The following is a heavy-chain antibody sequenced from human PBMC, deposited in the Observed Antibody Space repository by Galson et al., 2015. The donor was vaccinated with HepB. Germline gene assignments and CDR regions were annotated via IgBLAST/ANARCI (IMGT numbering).Heavy chain of an antibody. Sequence: SLRLSCAASGFTFSSYAMNWVRQAPGKGLEWVSDISSSGGSTFYADSVKGRFTISRDNSKNTLYLQMNTLRVEDTAVYYCAKERSSSSGYFDYWGQGTLVTVSS. V-gene: IGHV3-23*01. CDR3: AKERSSSSGYFDY. CDR1: GFTFSSYA. CDR2: ISSSGGST. D-gene: IGHD6-6*01. J-gene: IGHJ4*02.